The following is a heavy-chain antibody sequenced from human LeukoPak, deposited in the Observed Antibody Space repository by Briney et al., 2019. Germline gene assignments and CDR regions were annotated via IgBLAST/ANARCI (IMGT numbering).Heavy chain of an antibody. D-gene: IGHD3-3*01. CDR3: ARVYYDFWSGFSDY. J-gene: IGHJ4*02. V-gene: IGHV3-30-3*01. CDR1: GFTFSSSA. Sequence: GGSLRLSCAASGFTFSSSAMHWVRQAPGKGLEWVAAISYDGSNKYYGDSVKGRFTISRDNSKNTLYLQMNSLRAEDTAVYYCARVYYDFWSGFSDYWGQGTLVTVSS. CDR2: ISYDGSNK.